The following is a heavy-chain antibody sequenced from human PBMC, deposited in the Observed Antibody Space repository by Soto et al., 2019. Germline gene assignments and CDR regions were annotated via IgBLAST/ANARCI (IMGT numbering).Heavy chain of an antibody. CDR1: GGSISPYY. J-gene: IGHJ6*03. D-gene: IGHD3-10*01. Sequence: SETLSLTCNVSGGSISPYYWSWIRQPPGKGLEWIGYIYYSGTTNYNPSLKSRLTISVDTSKNQFSLKLSSVTAADTAIYYCARHPGGFLNYYYMDVWGKGTTVTVSS. CDR3: ARHPGGFLNYYYMDV. V-gene: IGHV4-59*08. CDR2: IYYSGTT.